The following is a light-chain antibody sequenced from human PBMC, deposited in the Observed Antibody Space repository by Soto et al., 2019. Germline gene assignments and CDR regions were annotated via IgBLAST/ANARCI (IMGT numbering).Light chain of an antibody. J-gene: IGKJ1*01. CDR1: HSVSSH. V-gene: IGKV3-11*01. CDR3: QQRSSWPKT. CDR2: DAS. Sequence: ETLLTQSPATLSLSPGERATLSCRASHSVSSHIAWYQLKPGQAPRLLIYDASSRATGIPAKFSGSGSGTDFTLTINSLEPEDSAVYYCQQRSSWPKTFGQGTKVEIK.